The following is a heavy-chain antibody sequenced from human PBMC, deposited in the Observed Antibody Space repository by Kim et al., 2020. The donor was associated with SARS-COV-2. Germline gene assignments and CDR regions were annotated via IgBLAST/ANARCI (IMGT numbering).Heavy chain of an antibody. V-gene: IGHV4-39*01. CDR2: IYYSGST. J-gene: IGHJ4*02. CDR3: ATLLRPLAGGTVTFDY. CDR1: GGSISSSSYY. D-gene: IGHD4-17*01. Sequence: SETLSLTCTVSGGSISSSSYYWGWIRQPPGKGLEWIGSIYYSGSTYYNPSLKSRVTISVDTSKNQFSLKLSSVTAADTAVYYCATLLRPLAGGTVTFDYWGQGTLVTVSS.